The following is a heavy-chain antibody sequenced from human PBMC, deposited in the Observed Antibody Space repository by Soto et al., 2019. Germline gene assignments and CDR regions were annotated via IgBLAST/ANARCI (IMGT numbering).Heavy chain of an antibody. CDR1: GFSLSTSGVG. V-gene: IGHV2-5*02. CDR3: SCLPCSGVSCYGLSFSGMDV. Sequence: QITLKESGTTLVKPTQTLTLTCTFSGFSLSTSGVGVAWIRQPPGKALEWLALIYWDDDKRYRPSLESRLTITNDTSKNQVVLTRTHMDSVDTATYYGSCLPCSGVSCYGLSFSGMDVWGQGTTVTVSS. D-gene: IGHD2-15*01. CDR2: IYWDDDK. J-gene: IGHJ6*02.